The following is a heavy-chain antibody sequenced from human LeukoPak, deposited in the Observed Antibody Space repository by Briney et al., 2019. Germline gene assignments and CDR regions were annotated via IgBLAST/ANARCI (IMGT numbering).Heavy chain of an antibody. J-gene: IGHJ4*02. CDR1: GFTFSSYS. CDR3: ARDRCGGDCYGFDY. V-gene: IGHV3-21*01. D-gene: IGHD2-21*02. CDR2: ISSSSSYI. Sequence: PGGSLRLPCAASGFTFSSYSMNWVRQAPGKGLEWVSSISSSSSYIYYADSVKGRFTISRDNAKNSLYLQMNSLRAEDTAVYYCARDRCGGDCYGFDYWGQGTLVTVSS.